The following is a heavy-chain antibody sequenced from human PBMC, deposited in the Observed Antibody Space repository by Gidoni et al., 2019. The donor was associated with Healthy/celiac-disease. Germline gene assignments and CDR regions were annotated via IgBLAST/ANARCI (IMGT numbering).Heavy chain of an antibody. V-gene: IGHV1-24*01. CDR3: ATVWGDYDLGFDY. CDR1: GYTLTELS. Sequence: QVQLVQSGAEVKKPGASVKVSCKVSGYTLTELSMHWVRQAPGKGLEWMGGFDPEDGETIYAQKFQGRVTMTEETSTDTAYMELSSLRSEDTAVYYCATVWGDYDLGFDYWGQGTLVTVSS. D-gene: IGHD5-12*01. CDR2: FDPEDGET. J-gene: IGHJ4*02.